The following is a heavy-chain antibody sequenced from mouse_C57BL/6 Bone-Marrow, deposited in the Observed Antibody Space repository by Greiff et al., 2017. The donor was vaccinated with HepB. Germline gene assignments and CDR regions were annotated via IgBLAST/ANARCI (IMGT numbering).Heavy chain of an antibody. CDR1: GYTFTSYW. V-gene: IGHV1-69*01. CDR2: IDPSDSYT. Sequence: QVQLQQPGAELVMPGASVKLSCKASGYTFTSYWMHWVKQRPGQGLEWIGEIDPSDSYTNYNQKFKGKSTSTVDKSSSTAYMQLSSLTSEDSAVYYCARERVLYYFDYWGEGTTLTVSS. CDR3: ARERVLYYFDY. J-gene: IGHJ2*01.